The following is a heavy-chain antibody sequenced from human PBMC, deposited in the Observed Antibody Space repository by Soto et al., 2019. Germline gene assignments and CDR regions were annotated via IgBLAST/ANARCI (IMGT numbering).Heavy chain of an antibody. CDR2: IYYSGST. CDR3: ARAPYCTNGVCYFDY. J-gene: IGHJ4*02. D-gene: IGHD2-8*01. Sequence: SETLSLTCTVSGGSISSSSYYWGWIRQPPGKGLEWIGSIYYSGSTYYNPSLKSRVTISVDTSKNQFSLKLSSVTAADTAVYYCARAPYCTNGVCYFDYWGQGTLVTVSS. CDR1: GGSISSSSYY. V-gene: IGHV4-39*01.